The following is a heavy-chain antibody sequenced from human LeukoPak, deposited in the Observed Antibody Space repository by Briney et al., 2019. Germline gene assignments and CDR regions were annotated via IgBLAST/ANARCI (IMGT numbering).Heavy chain of an antibody. V-gene: IGHV3-64*01. J-gene: IGHJ4*02. CDR1: GFTFSSYE. D-gene: IGHD2-2*01. CDR3: ASRFCTSTSCSHFDY. CDR2: ISGNGESV. Sequence: GGSLRLSCAASGFTFSSYEMNWVRQAPGKGLEYAPAISGNGESVYYANSVKGRFTISRDNSKNTLYLQMGSLRVDDMAVYYCASRFCTSTSCSHFDYWGQGTLVTVSS.